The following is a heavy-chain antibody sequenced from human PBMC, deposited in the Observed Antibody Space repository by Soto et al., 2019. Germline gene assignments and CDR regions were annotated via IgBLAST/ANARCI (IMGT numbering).Heavy chain of an antibody. CDR1: GGSFSGYY. Sequence: KTSETLSLTCAVYGGSFSGYYWSWIRQPPGKGLEWIGEINHSGSTNYNPSLKSRVTISVDTSKNQFSLKLSSVTAADTAVYYCATNTGYSKGWFDPWGQGTLVTFSS. J-gene: IGHJ5*02. CDR3: ATNTGYSKGWFDP. CDR2: INHSGST. V-gene: IGHV4-34*01. D-gene: IGHD6-13*01.